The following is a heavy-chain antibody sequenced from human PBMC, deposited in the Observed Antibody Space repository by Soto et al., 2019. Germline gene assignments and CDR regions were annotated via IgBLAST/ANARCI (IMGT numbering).Heavy chain of an antibody. CDR2: ISSSSSTI. CDR1: GFSFRSDW. CDR3: SRDADNRNLFSF. Sequence: PGGSLRLSCVASGFSFRSDWMLWVRHVPGKGLEWVSYISSSSSTIYYADSVKGRFTISRDNAKNSLYLQMNSLRAEDTAVYYCSRDADNRNLFSFWSQGTLVTGSS. J-gene: IGHJ4*02. V-gene: IGHV3-48*01. D-gene: IGHD3-10*02.